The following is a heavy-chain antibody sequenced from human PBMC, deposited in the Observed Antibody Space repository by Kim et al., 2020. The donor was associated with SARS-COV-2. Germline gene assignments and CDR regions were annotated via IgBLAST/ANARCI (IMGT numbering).Heavy chain of an antibody. J-gene: IGHJ6*02. D-gene: IGHD6-13*01. Sequence: SETLSLTCAVYGGSFSGYYWSWIRQPPGKGLEWIGEINHSGSTNYNPSLKSRVTISVDTSKNQFSLKLSSVTAADTAVYYCARSSSWYYYYYGMDVWGQGTTVTVSS. V-gene: IGHV4-34*01. CDR1: GGSFSGYY. CDR3: ARSSSWYYYYYGMDV. CDR2: INHSGST.